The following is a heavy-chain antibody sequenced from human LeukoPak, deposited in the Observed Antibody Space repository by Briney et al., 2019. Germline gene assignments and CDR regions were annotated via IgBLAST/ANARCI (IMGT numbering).Heavy chain of an antibody. V-gene: IGHV4-59*01. CDR2: IYYSGST. CDR3: AREAIGRVDY. Sequence: PSETLSLTCTVSGDSISNYYWSWIRRPPGKGLEWIGYIYYSGSTNYNPSLKSRVTISVDTSKKHFSLKLSSVTAADTAVYYCAREAIGRVDYWGQGILVTVSS. J-gene: IGHJ4*02. CDR1: GDSISNYY. D-gene: IGHD2/OR15-2a*01.